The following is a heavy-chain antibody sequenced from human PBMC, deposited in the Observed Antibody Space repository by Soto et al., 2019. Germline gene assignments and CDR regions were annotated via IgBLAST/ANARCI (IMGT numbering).Heavy chain of an antibody. J-gene: IGHJ4*02. D-gene: IGHD3-16*01. CDR1: GLSFSSSG. Sequence: EVQLVESGGGLVQPGGSLRLSCAVSGLSFSSSGMSWVRQAPGKGLEWVADINAVGSQVFYAASVMGRFTVSRDNAKKSLCLQMNSLRLEDTAFYYCARDPAGGSLDYWGLGTRVNVSS. CDR3: ARDPAGGSLDY. V-gene: IGHV3-7*01. CDR2: INAVGSQV.